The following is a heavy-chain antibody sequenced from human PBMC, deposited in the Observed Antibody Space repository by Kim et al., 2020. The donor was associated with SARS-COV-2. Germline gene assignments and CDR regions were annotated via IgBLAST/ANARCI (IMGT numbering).Heavy chain of an antibody. J-gene: IGHJ4*02. CDR2: INHSGST. Sequence: SETLSLTCAVYGGSFCGYYWSWIRQPPGKGLEWIGEINHSGSTNYNPSLKSRVTISVDTSKNQFSLKLSSVTAADTAVYYCARTGRQWLVLKHEYYFDYWGQGTLVTVSS. D-gene: IGHD6-19*01. V-gene: IGHV4-34*01. CDR1: GGSFCGYY. CDR3: ARTGRQWLVLKHEYYFDY.